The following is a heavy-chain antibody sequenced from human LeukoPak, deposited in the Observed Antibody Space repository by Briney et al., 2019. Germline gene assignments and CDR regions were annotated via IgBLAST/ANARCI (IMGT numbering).Heavy chain of an antibody. J-gene: IGHJ5*02. V-gene: IGHV1-2*02. D-gene: IGHD3-3*01. CDR2: INPNSGGT. CDR1: GYTFTGYY. CDR3: ARAGDYDFWSGYYTYWFDP. Sequence: ASVKVSCKASGYTFTGYYMHWVRQAPGQGLEWMGWINPNSGGTNYAQKFQGRVTMTRDTSISTAYMELSRLRSDDTAVYYCARAGDYDFWSGYYTYWFDPWGQGTLVTVSS.